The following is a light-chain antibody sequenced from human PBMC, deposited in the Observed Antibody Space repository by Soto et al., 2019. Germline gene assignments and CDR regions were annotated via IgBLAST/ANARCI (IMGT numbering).Light chain of an antibody. J-gene: IGLJ1*01. Sequence: QSALTQPASVSGSPGQSITISCTGTSSDIGGYNYVSWYQQHPGKAPKLMISDVSNRPSGVSNRFSGSKSGNTASLTISGLQAEDEADYYCPSYTSSSTLDVFGTGTKLTVL. CDR2: DVS. V-gene: IGLV2-14*03. CDR1: SSDIGGYNY. CDR3: PSYTSSSTLDV.